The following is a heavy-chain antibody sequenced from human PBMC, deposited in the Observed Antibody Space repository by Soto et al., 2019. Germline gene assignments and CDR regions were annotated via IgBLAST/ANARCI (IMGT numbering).Heavy chain of an antibody. V-gene: IGHV1-2*04. D-gene: IGHD3-22*01. CDR1: GYTFTGYY. Sequence: GASVKVSCKASGYTFTGYYMHWVRQAPGQGLEWMGWINPNSGGTNYAQKFQGWVTMTRDTSISTAYMELSRLRSDDTAVYYCARDRFPYYYDSSGYSFDYWGQGTLVTVSS. J-gene: IGHJ4*02. CDR3: ARDRFPYYYDSSGYSFDY. CDR2: INPNSGGT.